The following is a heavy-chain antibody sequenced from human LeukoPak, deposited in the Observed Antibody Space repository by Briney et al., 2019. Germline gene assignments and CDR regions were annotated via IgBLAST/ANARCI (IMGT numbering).Heavy chain of an antibody. CDR3: ARDYYSGSYYGEY. Sequence: ASVKVSCKASGYTFTNYGITWVRQAPGQGLEWMGWISAYNGNTNYAQRLQGRVTMTTDTSTSTAYVELRSLRSDDTAVYYCARDYYSGSYYGEYWGQGTLVTVSS. D-gene: IGHD1-26*01. CDR2: ISAYNGNT. J-gene: IGHJ4*02. V-gene: IGHV1-18*01. CDR1: GYTFTNYG.